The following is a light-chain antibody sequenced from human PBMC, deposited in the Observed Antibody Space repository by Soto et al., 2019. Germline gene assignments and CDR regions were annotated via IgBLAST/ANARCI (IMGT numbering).Light chain of an antibody. V-gene: IGKV3-11*01. Sequence: EIVLTQSPATLSLSPGERATLSCRASHNVDNYLAWYQQKPGQAPRLLIYDASDRATGIPARFSGGGSGTDFTLTIRSLEAEDSAVYYCQQRSDWPLFGQGTRLEIK. CDR1: HNVDNY. CDR2: DAS. CDR3: QQRSDWPL. J-gene: IGKJ5*01.